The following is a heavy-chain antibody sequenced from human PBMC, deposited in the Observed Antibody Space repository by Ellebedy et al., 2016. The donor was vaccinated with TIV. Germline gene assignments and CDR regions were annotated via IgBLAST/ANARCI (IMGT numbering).Heavy chain of an antibody. D-gene: IGHD4-17*01. J-gene: IGHJ3*02. V-gene: IGHV4-4*07. Sequence: SETLSLXXTVSGGSINSYYWIWIRKPAGKGLEWIGRMFSSGGPDYNPSLKSRVTMSVDTSKNQFSLKLSSVTAADTAVYYCARSLRGDGGYDFGLEIWGQGTAVTVSS. CDR2: MFSSGGP. CDR3: ARSLRGDGGYDFGLEI. CDR1: GGSINSYY.